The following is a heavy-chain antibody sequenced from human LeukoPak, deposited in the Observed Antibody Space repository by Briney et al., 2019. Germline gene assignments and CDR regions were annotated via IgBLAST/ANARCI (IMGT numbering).Heavy chain of an antibody. V-gene: IGHV3-21*01. CDR2: ISSSSSYI. CDR1: GFTFSSYS. D-gene: IGHD2-2*01. J-gene: IGHJ6*03. Sequence: GGSLRLSCAASGFTFSSYSMNWVRQAPGKGLEWVSSISSSSSYIYYADSVKGRFTISRDNSKNTLYLQMNSLRAEDTAVYYCARDGATYCSSTSCVRYYYMDVWGKGTTVTVSS. CDR3: ARDGATYCSSTSCVRYYYMDV.